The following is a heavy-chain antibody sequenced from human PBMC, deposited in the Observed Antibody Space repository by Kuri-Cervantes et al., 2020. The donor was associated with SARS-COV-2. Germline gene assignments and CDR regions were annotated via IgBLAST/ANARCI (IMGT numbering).Heavy chain of an antibody. V-gene: IGHV3-23*01. J-gene: IGHJ4*02. CDR3: AKANCCGDCRVFDC. CDR1: GFTFSGHW. Sequence: GESLKISCAASGFTFSGHWIHWVRQAPGKGLEWVSSILGSGYSTYYADSVKGRFTVSRDNSKNMLYVQMSSLTADDTALYYCAKANCCGDCRVFDCWGRGTLVTVSS. D-gene: IGHD2-21*02. CDR2: ILGSGYST.